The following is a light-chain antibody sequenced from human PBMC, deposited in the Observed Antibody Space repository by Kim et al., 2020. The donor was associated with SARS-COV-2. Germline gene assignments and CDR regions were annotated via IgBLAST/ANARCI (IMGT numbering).Light chain of an antibody. CDR3: QQYDSYSQT. CDR1: QSISTW. V-gene: IGKV1-5*01. J-gene: IGKJ2*01. Sequence: DIQMTQSPSTLSASVGDRVTITCRASQSISTWLAWYQQKPGKAPELLMYDASRLQSGVPSRFSGSGSGTEFTLTISSLQPGDFATYYCQQYDSYSQTFGQGTKLEI. CDR2: DAS.